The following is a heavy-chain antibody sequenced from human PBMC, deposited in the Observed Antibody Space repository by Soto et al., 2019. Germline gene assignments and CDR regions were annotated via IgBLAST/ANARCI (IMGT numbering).Heavy chain of an antibody. CDR3: ARILWFGEFRDYYYGMDV. J-gene: IGHJ6*02. Sequence: SETLSLTCAVSGGSISSSNWWCWVRQPPGKGLEWIGEIYHSGSTNYNPSLKSRVTISVAKSKNQFSLKLSSVTAADTAVYYCARILWFGEFRDYYYGMDVWGQGTTVTVSS. D-gene: IGHD3-10*01. CDR1: GGSISSSNW. V-gene: IGHV4-4*02. CDR2: IYHSGST.